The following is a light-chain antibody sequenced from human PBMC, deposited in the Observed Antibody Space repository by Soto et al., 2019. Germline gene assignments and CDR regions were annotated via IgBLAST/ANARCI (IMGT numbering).Light chain of an antibody. Sequence: QSVLTQPASVSGSPGQSITISCTGTSSDVGGYPYVSWYQQHPGKAPKLMIYEVSNRPSGVSNRFSGSKSGNTASLTISGLQAEDEADYYCSSYASTSTVVFGGGTKLTVL. CDR1: SSDVGGYPY. V-gene: IGLV2-14*01. CDR2: EVS. J-gene: IGLJ2*01. CDR3: SSYASTSTVV.